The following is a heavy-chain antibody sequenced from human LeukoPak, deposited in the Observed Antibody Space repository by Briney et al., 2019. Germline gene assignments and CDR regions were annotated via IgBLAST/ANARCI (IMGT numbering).Heavy chain of an antibody. J-gene: IGHJ6*03. CDR2: ISSSSSYI. D-gene: IGHD2-2*01. Sequence: GGSLRLSCAASGFTFSSYSMNWVRQAPGKGLEWVSSISSSSSYIYYADSVKGRFTISRDNAKNSLYLQMNSLRAKDTAVYYCARSQLLSGYYYYMDVWGKGTTVTVSS. CDR1: GFTFSSYS. CDR3: ARSQLLSGYYYYMDV. V-gene: IGHV3-21*01.